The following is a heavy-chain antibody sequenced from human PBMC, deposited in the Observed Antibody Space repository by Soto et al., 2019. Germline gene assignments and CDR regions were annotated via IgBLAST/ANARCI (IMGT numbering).Heavy chain of an antibody. V-gene: IGHV1-18*01. D-gene: IGHD1-26*01. Sequence: ASVKVSCKASGYTFTSYGISWVRQAPGQGLEWMGWISAYNGNTNYAQKLQGRVTMTTDTSTSTAYMELRSLRSDDTAVYYCARDEAWELEGHDAFDIWGQGTMVTVSS. CDR1: GYTFTSYG. CDR2: ISAYNGNT. CDR3: ARDEAWELEGHDAFDI. J-gene: IGHJ3*02.